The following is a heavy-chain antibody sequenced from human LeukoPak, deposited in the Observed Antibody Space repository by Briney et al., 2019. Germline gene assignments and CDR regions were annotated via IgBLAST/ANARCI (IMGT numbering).Heavy chain of an antibody. J-gene: IGHJ4*02. CDR2: MSSSDDGR. D-gene: IGHD2-15*01. Sequence: GGSLRLSCAASGFTFSNYWMSWVRQAPGKGLEWVSAMSSSDDGRYYAASVRGRFTISRDTSRSTLYLQMNSLRAEDAAVYYCAKAPVTSCRGAFCYPFDYWGQGTLVTVSS. CDR3: AKAPVTSCRGAFCYPFDY. V-gene: IGHV3-23*01. CDR1: GFTFSNYW.